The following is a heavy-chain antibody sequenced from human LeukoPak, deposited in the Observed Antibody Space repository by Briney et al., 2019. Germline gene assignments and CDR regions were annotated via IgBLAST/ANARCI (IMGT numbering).Heavy chain of an antibody. V-gene: IGHV4-39*01. CDR3: ARHPYYSSGWYPSMDV. Sequence: SETLSLTCTVSGGSISSTSYYWGWIRQPPGKGLEWIGSIYYSGSTYYNPSLKSRVTISVDTSKNQFSLKLNSVTAADTAVYYCARHPYYSSGWYPSMDVWGKGTTVTVSS. CDR2: IYYSGST. CDR1: GGSISSTSYY. D-gene: IGHD6-19*01. J-gene: IGHJ6*03.